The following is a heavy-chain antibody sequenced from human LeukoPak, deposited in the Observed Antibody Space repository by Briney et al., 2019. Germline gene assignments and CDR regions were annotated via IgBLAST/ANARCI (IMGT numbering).Heavy chain of an antibody. CDR1: GGSISSGGYS. J-gene: IGHJ4*02. CDR2: IYHSGSS. Sequence: PSETLSLTCAVSGGSISSGGYSWSWIRQPPGKGLEWIGYIYHSGSSYYNPSLKSRVTISVDRSKNQFSLKLSSVTAADTAVYYCARVVSARFKPSYYFDYWGQGTLVTVSS. CDR3: ARVVSARFKPSYYFDY. V-gene: IGHV4-30-2*01. D-gene: IGHD2-2*01.